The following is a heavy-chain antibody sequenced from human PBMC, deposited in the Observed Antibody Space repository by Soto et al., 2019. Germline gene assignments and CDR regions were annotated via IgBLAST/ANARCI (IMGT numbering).Heavy chain of an antibody. CDR3: ARCSPVLVPAPGFDP. V-gene: IGHV4-31*03. Sequence: SETLSLTCTVSGGSISSGGYYWSWIRQHPGKGLEWIGYIYYSGTTYYNPSLKSRVTISVDTSKNQFSLKLSSVSAADTALYYCARCSPVLVPAPGFDPWGPGTLVTVSS. D-gene: IGHD2-8*02. CDR2: IYYSGTT. CDR1: GGSISSGGYY. J-gene: IGHJ5*02.